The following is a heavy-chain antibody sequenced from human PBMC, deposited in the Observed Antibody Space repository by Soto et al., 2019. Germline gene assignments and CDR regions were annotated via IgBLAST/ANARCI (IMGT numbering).Heavy chain of an antibody. Sequence: SETLSLTCTVSGGSISSYYWSWIRQPPGKGLEWIGYIYYSGSTNYNPSLRSRVTISVDTSKNQFSLKLSSVTAADTAVYYCARSGAITMVRGVTKALDYWGQGTLVT. V-gene: IGHV4-59*01. CDR1: GGSISSYY. CDR2: IYYSGST. J-gene: IGHJ4*02. CDR3: ARSGAITMVRGVTKALDY. D-gene: IGHD3-10*01.